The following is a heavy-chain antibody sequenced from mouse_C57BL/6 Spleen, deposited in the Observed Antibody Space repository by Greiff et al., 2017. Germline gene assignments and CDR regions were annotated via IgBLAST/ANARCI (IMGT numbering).Heavy chain of an antibody. Sequence: VQGVESGPELVKPGASVKISCKASGYAFSSSWMNWVKQRPGKGLEWIGRIYPGDGDTNYNGNFKGTTTLTADKSSRPAYMQLSSLTSEDSAVYFCAREGGSPGFAYWCQGTLVTVSA. CDR1: GYAFSSSW. V-gene: IGHV1-82*01. CDR2: IYPGDGDT. CDR3: AREGGSPGFAY. D-gene: IGHD1-1*02. J-gene: IGHJ3*01.